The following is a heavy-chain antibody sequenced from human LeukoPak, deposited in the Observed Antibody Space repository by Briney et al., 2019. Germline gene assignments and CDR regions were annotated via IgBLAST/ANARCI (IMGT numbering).Heavy chain of an antibody. CDR1: GYAFTSYH. CDR2: IIPSSGST. V-gene: IGHV1-2*04. CDR3: ARDGKDTGAFDI. D-gene: IGHD2-15*01. J-gene: IGHJ3*02. Sequence: ASVTVSCTASGYAFTSYHIHWMRQAPGQGLGWMGIIIPSSGSTTYAQKFQGWVTMTRDTSISTAYMELSRLRSDDTAVYYCARDGKDTGAFDIWGQGTMVTVSS.